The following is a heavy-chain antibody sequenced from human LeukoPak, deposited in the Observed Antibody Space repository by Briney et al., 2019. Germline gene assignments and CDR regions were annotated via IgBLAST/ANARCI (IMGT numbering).Heavy chain of an antibody. CDR3: AKDFYEIAAAGPIDY. D-gene: IGHD6-13*01. CDR1: GFTFSSYA. Sequence: GGSLRLSCAASGFTFSSYAMSWVRQAPGKGLEWVSAISGSGGSTYYADSVRGRFTISRDNSKNTLYLQMNSLRAEDTAVYYCAKDFYEIAAAGPIDYWGQGTLVTVSS. CDR2: ISGSGGST. J-gene: IGHJ4*02. V-gene: IGHV3-23*01.